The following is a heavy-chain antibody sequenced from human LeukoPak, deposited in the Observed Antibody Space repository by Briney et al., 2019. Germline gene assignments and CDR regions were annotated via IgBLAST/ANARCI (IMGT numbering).Heavy chain of an antibody. CDR1: GGSINNYY. CDR3: ARLYYDSGGYGWFDP. Sequence: SETLSLTCTVSGGSINNYYWTWIRQPAGKGLEWIGRIYTSGRTNYNPSLKSRVTMSVDTSKNQFSLKLSSVTAADTAVYYCARLYYDSGGYGWFDPWGQGTLVTVSS. CDR2: IYTSGRT. V-gene: IGHV4-4*07. J-gene: IGHJ5*02. D-gene: IGHD3-22*01.